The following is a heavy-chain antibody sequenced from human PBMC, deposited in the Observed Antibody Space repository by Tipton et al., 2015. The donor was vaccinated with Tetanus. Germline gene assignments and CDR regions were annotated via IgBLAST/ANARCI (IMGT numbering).Heavy chain of an antibody. D-gene: IGHD3-10*01. CDR3: ARHLYGYWFDP. J-gene: IGHJ5*02. Sequence: TLSLSCTVSGGSISDKKYYWGWIRQPPGKGLEWIASIYFKGDTYYNPSLKSRVGIAVDTSQNLFSLRLTSVTAADTGVYYCARHLYGYWFDPWGQGALVTVSS. V-gene: IGHV4-39*02. CDR2: IYFKGDT. CDR1: GGSISDKKYY.